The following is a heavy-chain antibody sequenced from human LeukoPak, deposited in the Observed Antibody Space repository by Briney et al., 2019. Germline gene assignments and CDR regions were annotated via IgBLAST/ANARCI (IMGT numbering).Heavy chain of an antibody. CDR3: AREGGITIFGVVIS. D-gene: IGHD3-3*01. CDR2: ISYDGSNK. CDR1: GFTFSSYG. J-gene: IGHJ5*02. Sequence: GGSLRLSCAASGFTFSSYGMHWVRQAPGKGLEWVAVISYDGSNKYYADSVKGRFTISRDNPKNTLYLQMNSLRAEDTAVYYCAREGGITIFGVVISWGQGTLVTVSS. V-gene: IGHV3-30*03.